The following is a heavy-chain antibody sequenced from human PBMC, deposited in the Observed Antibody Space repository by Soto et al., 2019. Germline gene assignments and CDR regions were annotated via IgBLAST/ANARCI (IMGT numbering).Heavy chain of an antibody. V-gene: IGHV1-18*01. CDR1: GYTFTTYG. Sequence: ASVKVSCKASGYTFTTYGISWVRQAPGQGLEWMGWVSGYNGNTKYAQKFQGRVTMTTDTSTATAYMELRSLRSADTAVYYCAKGYNYGYRDYWGLGTLVTVSS. J-gene: IGHJ4*02. CDR3: AKGYNYGYRDY. D-gene: IGHD5-18*01. CDR2: VSGYNGNT.